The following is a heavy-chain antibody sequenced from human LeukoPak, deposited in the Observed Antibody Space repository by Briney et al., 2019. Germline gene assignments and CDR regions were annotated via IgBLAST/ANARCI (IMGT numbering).Heavy chain of an antibody. Sequence: SVKVSCKASGGTFSSYAISWVRQAPGQGLEWMGGIIPIFGTANYAQKFQGRVTITTDESTSTAYMELSSLRSEDTAVYYCAAGRGYDFWSGYDRLDYWGQGTLVTVSS. CDR3: AAGRGYDFWSGYDRLDY. V-gene: IGHV1-69*05. J-gene: IGHJ4*02. CDR1: GGTFSSYA. D-gene: IGHD3-3*01. CDR2: IIPIFGTA.